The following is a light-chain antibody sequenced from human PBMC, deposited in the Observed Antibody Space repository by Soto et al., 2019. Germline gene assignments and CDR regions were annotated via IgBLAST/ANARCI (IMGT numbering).Light chain of an antibody. Sequence: DIQMTQSPSTLSASVGDRVTISCRASQSISSWLAWYQQKPGKAPKLLIYDAYNLESGVPSRFSGSGSGTEFTLTISSLQPDDFATYYCQQYNSSPAFGQGTRVEI. J-gene: IGKJ1*01. CDR3: QQYNSSPA. CDR2: DAY. V-gene: IGKV1-5*01. CDR1: QSISSW.